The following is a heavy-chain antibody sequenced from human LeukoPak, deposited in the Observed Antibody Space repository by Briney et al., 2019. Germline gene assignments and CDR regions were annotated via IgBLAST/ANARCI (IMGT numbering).Heavy chain of an antibody. CDR3: ARWGIAAAGPSFDC. D-gene: IGHD6-13*01. J-gene: IGHJ4*02. Sequence: SETLSLTCTVSGGSISSYYWSWIRQPPGKGLEWIGYIYYSGSTNYNPSLKSRVTISVDTSKNQFSLKLSSVTAADTAVYYCARWGIAAAGPSFDCWGQGTLVTVSS. CDR1: GGSISSYY. CDR2: IYYSGST. V-gene: IGHV4-59*08.